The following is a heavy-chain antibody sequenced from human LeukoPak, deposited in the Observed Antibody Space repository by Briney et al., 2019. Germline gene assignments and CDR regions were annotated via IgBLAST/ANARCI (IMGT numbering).Heavy chain of an antibody. CDR1: GGSISPFY. Sequence: SETLSLTCTVSGGSISPFYWSWIRQPPGKGLEWIGNIFHTGSTNYNPSLKSRVTMSVDTSRNHFSLHLRYVTAADTAVYFCARARDMAFDIWGQGTMVTVSS. CDR2: IFHTGST. CDR3: ARARDMAFDI. D-gene: IGHD2-21*02. J-gene: IGHJ3*02. V-gene: IGHV4-59*01.